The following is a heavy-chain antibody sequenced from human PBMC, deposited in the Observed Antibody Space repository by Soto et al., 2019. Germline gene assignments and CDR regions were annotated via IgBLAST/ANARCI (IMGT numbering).Heavy chain of an antibody. CDR1: GDAISSGTYY. J-gene: IGHJ4*02. CDR2: IYYNERT. Sequence: SDTLSLTYAVSGDAISSGTYYWSWIRQFPGKDLEWIGYIYYNERTYYNPPLESRVSISIDTSKNRLSLRLNSVTAADTAVYYCARVPIGMSGTYYFDYWGQGALVTVSS. CDR3: ARVPIGMSGTYYFDY. D-gene: IGHD1-26*01. V-gene: IGHV4-31*11.